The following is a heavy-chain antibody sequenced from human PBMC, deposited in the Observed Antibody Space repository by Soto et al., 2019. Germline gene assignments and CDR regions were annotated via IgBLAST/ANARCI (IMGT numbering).Heavy chain of an antibody. V-gene: IGHV4-4*07. J-gene: IGHJ5*02. CDR1: GASISGYY. D-gene: IGHD1-1*01. CDR2: IYTTGTT. CDR3: VRDGTKTLRDWFDP. Sequence: SETLSLTCTVSGASISGYYWSWIRKSAGKGLEWIGRIYTTGTTDYNPSLKSRVMMSVDTSKKQFSLRLRSVTAADTAVYYCVRDGTKTLRDWFDPWGQGISVTVSS.